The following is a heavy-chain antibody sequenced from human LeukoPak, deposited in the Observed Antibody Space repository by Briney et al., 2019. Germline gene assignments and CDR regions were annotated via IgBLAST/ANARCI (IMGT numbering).Heavy chain of an antibody. D-gene: IGHD4-17*01. CDR3: AKTTMTSEECSYFYMDV. J-gene: IGHJ6*03. V-gene: IGHV1-18*01. CDR2: ISAYNGNT. Sequence: ASVKVSCKASGYTFTSYGISWVRQAPGQGLEWMGWISAYNGNTNYAQKFQGRVTMTIDMSTSTAYMELRRLRSDDTAVYYCAKTTMTSEECSYFYMDVWGRGTTVTVSS. CDR1: GYTFTSYG.